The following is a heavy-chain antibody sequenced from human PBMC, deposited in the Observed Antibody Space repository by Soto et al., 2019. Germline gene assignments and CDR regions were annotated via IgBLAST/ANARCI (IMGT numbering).Heavy chain of an antibody. CDR1: GYTFTSYY. J-gene: IGHJ3*02. D-gene: IGHD3-9*01. Sequence: ASVKVSCKASGYTFTSYYMHWVRQAPGQGLEWMGIINPSGGSTSYAQKFQGRVTMTRDTSTSTVYMELSSLRSEDTAVYYCARGRGRYFDWFPHAFDIWGQGTMVT. V-gene: IGHV1-46*03. CDR2: INPSGGST. CDR3: ARGRGRYFDWFPHAFDI.